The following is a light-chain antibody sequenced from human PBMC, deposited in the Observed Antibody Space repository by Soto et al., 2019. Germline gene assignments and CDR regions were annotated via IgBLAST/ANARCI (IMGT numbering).Light chain of an antibody. CDR1: RSISSTY. Sequence: EIVLTQSPGTLSLSPGERATLSCRASRSISSTYLAWYQQKPGQAPRLLIYDASNRATGIPARFSGSGSGTDFTLTISSLEPEDFAVYYCQQRTNWLTFGPGTKVDIK. CDR3: QQRTNWLT. J-gene: IGKJ3*01. V-gene: IGKV3D-20*02. CDR2: DAS.